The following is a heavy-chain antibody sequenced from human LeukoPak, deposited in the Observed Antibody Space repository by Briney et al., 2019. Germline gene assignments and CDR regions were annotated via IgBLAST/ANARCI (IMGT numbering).Heavy chain of an antibody. CDR3: ARDNWNSFGHWFDP. V-gene: IGHV3-21*01. D-gene: IGHD1-1*01. CDR1: GLTLRLFS. CDR2: ISTSSSYI. J-gene: IGHJ5*02. Sequence: GGSLRLSCAASGLTLRLFSMNWVRQAPGKGLEWVAFISTSSSYIYYAESVKGRFTISRDNARNSLYLQMNGLRAEDTAVYYCARDNWNSFGHWFDPWGQGTLVTVSS.